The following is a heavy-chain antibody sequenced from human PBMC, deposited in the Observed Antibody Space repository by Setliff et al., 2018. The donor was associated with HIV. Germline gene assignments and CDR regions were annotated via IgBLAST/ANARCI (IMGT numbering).Heavy chain of an antibody. V-gene: IGHV3-9*01. Sequence: PGGSLRLSCAASGFTFDDYAMHWVRQAPGKGLEWVSGITWNSDSRGYADSVKGRFTISRDNAKNSLYLQMNSLRAADTAVYYCARRGYDAFDIWGQGTMVTVSS. D-gene: IGHD2-15*01. CDR2: ITWNSDSR. CDR3: ARRGYDAFDI. J-gene: IGHJ3*02. CDR1: GFTFDDYA.